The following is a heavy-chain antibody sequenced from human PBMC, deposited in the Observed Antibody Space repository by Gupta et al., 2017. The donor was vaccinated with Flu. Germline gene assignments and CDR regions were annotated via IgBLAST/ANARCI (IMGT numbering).Heavy chain of an antibody. J-gene: IGHJ4*02. Sequence: RDHFMSWIRQAPGKGLECVSYMRDRGRTIYYADSVKGRFTISRDNSHSSLSLQMDSLRADDTAGYDGARDDAHSGRSPRDSWGQGTRVTGSS. CDR1: RDHF. CDR2: MRDRGRTI. CDR3: ARDDAHSGRSPRDS. D-gene: IGHD1-26*01. V-gene: IGHV3-11*01.